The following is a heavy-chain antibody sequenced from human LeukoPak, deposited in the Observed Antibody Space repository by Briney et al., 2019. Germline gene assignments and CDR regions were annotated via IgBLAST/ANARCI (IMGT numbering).Heavy chain of an antibody. V-gene: IGHV1-8*01. CDR3: ARASIAVPCGY. J-gene: IGHJ4*02. CDR1: GYTFTSYD. Sequence: ASVKVSCKAPGYTFTSYDINWVRQATGQGLEWMGWMNPNSGNAGYAQKFQGRVTMTRNTSISTAYMELSSLRSEDTAVYYCARASIAVPCGYWGQGTLVTVSS. CDR2: MNPNSGNA. D-gene: IGHD6-19*01.